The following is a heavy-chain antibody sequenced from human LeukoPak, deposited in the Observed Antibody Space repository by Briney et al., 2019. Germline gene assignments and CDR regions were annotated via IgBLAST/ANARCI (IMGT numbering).Heavy chain of an antibody. Sequence: AASVKVSCKASGGTFSSYAISWVRQAPGQGLEWMGGIIPIFGTANYAQKFQGRVTITADKSTSTAYMELSSLRSEDTAVYYCARAYYYDSSGYYLGYWGQGTLVTVSS. CDR3: ARAYYYDSSGYYLGY. CDR2: IIPIFGTA. V-gene: IGHV1-69*06. CDR1: GGTFSSYA. J-gene: IGHJ4*02. D-gene: IGHD3-22*01.